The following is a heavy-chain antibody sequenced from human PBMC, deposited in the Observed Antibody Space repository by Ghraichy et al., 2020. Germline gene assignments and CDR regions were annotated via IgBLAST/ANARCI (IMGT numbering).Heavy chain of an antibody. Sequence: GGSLRLSCSASGFTFSSYAMHWVRQAPGKGLEYVSAISSNGGSTCYADSVKGRFTISRDNSKNTLYLQMSSLRAEETAVYYCVKESYGGISYYYYGMDVWGQGTTVTVSS. J-gene: IGHJ6*02. V-gene: IGHV3-64D*06. D-gene: IGHD4-23*01. CDR2: ISSNGGST. CDR1: GFTFSSYA. CDR3: VKESYGGISYYYYGMDV.